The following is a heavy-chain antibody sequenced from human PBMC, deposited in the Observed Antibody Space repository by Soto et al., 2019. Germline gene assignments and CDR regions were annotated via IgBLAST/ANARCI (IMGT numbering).Heavy chain of an antibody. V-gene: IGHV3-74*01. CDR3: ARERGGYSSDF. D-gene: IGHD2-15*01. CDR2: INGDGDYT. CDR1: GFSFSNYW. J-gene: IGHJ4*02. Sequence: EVQLVESGGGLVQPGGSLRLSCAASGFSFSNYWMHWIRQVPGKGLVWVSRINGDGDYTNYADPVKGRFTISRDNAKDTLYLQMNSLRAEDTAVYYCARERGGYSSDFWGQGTLVTVSS.